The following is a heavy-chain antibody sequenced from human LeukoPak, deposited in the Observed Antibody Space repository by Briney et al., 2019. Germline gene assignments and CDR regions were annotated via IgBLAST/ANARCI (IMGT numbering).Heavy chain of an antibody. CDR3: ARVGSSWPRDAFDI. Sequence: SETLSLTCAVYGGSFSGYYWSWIRQPPGKGLEWIGEINHSGSTNYNPSLKSRVTISVDTSKNQFSLKLSSVTAADTAVYYCARVGSSWPRDAFDISGQGTMVTVSS. CDR2: INHSGST. V-gene: IGHV4-34*01. J-gene: IGHJ3*02. CDR1: GGSFSGYY. D-gene: IGHD6-13*01.